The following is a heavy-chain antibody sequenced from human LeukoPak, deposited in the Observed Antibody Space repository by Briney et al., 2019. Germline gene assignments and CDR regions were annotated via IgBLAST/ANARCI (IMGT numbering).Heavy chain of an antibody. CDR1: GGSISRSTYY. Sequence: SETLSLTCTVSGGSISRSTYYWGWIRQPPGKGLEWIGSIYYSGSTYYNPSLKSRVTISVDTSKNQFSLKLSSVTAADTAVFYCASHYHDSSGYLYYFDYWGQGTLVTVSS. CDR3: ASHYHDSSGYLYYFDY. D-gene: IGHD3-22*01. V-gene: IGHV4-39*01. CDR2: IYYSGST. J-gene: IGHJ4*02.